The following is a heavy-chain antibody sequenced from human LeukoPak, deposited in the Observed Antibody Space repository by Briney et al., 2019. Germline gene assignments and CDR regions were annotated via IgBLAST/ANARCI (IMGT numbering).Heavy chain of an antibody. CDR1: GYTFTGYY. CDR3: ARDQSGYDDSFDY. V-gene: IGHV1-2*06. Sequence: GASVKVSCKASGYTFTGYYMHWVRQAPGQGLEWMGRINPNSGGTNYAQKFQGRVTMTRDTSISTAYMELSRLRSDDTAVYYCARDQSGYDDSFDYWGQGTLVTVSS. D-gene: IGHD5-12*01. CDR2: INPNSGGT. J-gene: IGHJ4*02.